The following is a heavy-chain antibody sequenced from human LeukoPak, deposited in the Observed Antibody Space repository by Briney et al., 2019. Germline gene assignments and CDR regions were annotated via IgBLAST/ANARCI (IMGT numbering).Heavy chain of an antibody. Sequence: SETLSLTCTVSGGSISSYYWSWIRQPAGKGLEWIGRIYTSGSTNYNPSLKSRVTMSVDTSKNQFSLKLSSVTAADTAVYYCARGVGWVIRGVPMAYWYSDLWGRGTLVTVSS. V-gene: IGHV4-4*07. CDR2: IYTSGST. D-gene: IGHD3-10*01. CDR3: ARGVGWVIRGVPMAYWYSDL. J-gene: IGHJ2*01. CDR1: GGSISSYY.